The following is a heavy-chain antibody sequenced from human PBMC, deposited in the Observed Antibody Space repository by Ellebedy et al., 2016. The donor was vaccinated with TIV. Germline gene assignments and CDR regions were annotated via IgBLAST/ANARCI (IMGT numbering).Heavy chain of an antibody. Sequence: PGGSLRLSCAASGFTFSSYWMPWVRQAPGKVLVWVSRINSDGSSTSYADSVKGRFTISRDNAQNTLYLQMHSLRAEDTAVYYCARASYSGSYYEDYWGQGTLVIVSS. CDR1: GFTFSSYW. V-gene: IGHV3-74*01. CDR3: ARASYSGSYYEDY. D-gene: IGHD1-26*01. CDR2: INSDGSST. J-gene: IGHJ4*02.